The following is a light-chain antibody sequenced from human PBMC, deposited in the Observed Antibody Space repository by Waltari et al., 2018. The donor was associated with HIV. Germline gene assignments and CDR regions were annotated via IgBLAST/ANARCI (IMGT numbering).Light chain of an antibody. Sequence: SYELTQPPSVSVSPGQTARITCSGDALPKQYVYWYQKKPGQASELLIQKDTERPSGTPDRCSGSSSGKTVTLTISGVQAEDEADYYCHSSDSSGTYVFGTGTKVTVL. CDR3: HSSDSSGTYV. CDR1: ALPKQY. CDR2: KDT. V-gene: IGLV3-25*03. J-gene: IGLJ1*01.